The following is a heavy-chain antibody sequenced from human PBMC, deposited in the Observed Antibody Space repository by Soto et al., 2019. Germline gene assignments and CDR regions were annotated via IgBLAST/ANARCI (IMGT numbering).Heavy chain of an antibody. CDR3: ARERFIAAAGTGNDAFDI. CDR2: IYSGGST. J-gene: IGHJ3*02. CDR1: GFTVSSNY. D-gene: IGHD6-13*01. Sequence: EVQLVESGGGLVQPGGSLRLSCAASGFTVSSNYMSWVRQAPGKGLEWVSVIYSGGSTYYADSVKGRFTISRDNSKNTLYLQMNSLRAEDTAVYYCARERFIAAAGTGNDAFDIWGQGTMVTVSS. V-gene: IGHV3-66*01.